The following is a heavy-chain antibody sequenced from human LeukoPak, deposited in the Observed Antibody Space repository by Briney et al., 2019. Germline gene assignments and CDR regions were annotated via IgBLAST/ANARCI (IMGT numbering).Heavy chain of an antibody. V-gene: IGHV1-8*02. D-gene: IGHD6-13*01. CDR1: GFTFSSYS. Sequence: GGSLRLSCAASGFTFSSYSMHWVRQAPGQGLECMGWMNPINGHTGYAQKFQGRVTMTGDTATSTAYMELSSLTYEDTAVYYCARPTSRPSNYYHMDVWGKGTTVTVSS. CDR3: ARPTSRPSNYYHMDV. CDR2: MNPINGHT. J-gene: IGHJ6*03.